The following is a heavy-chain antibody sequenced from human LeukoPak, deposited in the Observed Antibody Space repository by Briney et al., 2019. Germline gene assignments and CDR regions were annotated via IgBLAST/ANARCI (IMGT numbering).Heavy chain of an antibody. V-gene: IGHV3-30*02. J-gene: IGHJ3*02. Sequence: PGGSLRLSCAASGFTFSSYGMHWVRQAPGKGLEWVAFIRYDGSNKYYADSVKGRFTISRDNSKNTLYLQMNSLRAEDTAVYYCAKVQEDTAMVTVLALDIWGQGTMVTVSS. CDR1: GFTFSSYG. D-gene: IGHD5-18*01. CDR2: IRYDGSNK. CDR3: AKVQEDTAMVTVLALDI.